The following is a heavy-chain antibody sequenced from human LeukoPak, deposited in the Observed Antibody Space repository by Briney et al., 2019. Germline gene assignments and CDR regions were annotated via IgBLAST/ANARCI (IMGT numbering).Heavy chain of an antibody. D-gene: IGHD3-3*01. V-gene: IGHV3-21*01. CDR3: ASYLTDYYFFDY. Sequence: GGSLRLSCAASGFTFSSYTMNWVRQAPGKGLEWVSSITRSSRSKFYADSVKGRFTISRDNAKNTLYLQMNSLRAEDTAVYYCASYLTDYYFFDYWGQGTLVTVSS. J-gene: IGHJ4*02. CDR1: GFTFSSYT. CDR2: ITRSSRSK.